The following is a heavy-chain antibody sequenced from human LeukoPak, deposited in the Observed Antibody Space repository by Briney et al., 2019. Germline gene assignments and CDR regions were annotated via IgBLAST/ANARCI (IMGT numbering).Heavy chain of an antibody. D-gene: IGHD4-17*01. CDR1: RFTFSSYW. CDR3: ARDKYGADSDF. CDR2: IKHDGSEQ. J-gene: IGHJ4*02. Sequence: GGSLRFSCAASRFTFSSYWMDWVRQAPGKGLEWVANIKHDGSEQYYVDSVKGRFTISRDNGRNLLYLQMNSLRVEDTAVYYCARDKYGADSDFWGQGTLVTVSS. V-gene: IGHV3-7*01.